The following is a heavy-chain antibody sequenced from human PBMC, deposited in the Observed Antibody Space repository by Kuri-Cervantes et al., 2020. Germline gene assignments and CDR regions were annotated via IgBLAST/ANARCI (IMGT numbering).Heavy chain of an antibody. D-gene: IGHD6-13*01. J-gene: IGHJ6*03. CDR1: GYTFTKFA. V-gene: IGHV1-3*01. CDR3: AREVAGTGRYYYMDV. CDR2: INADSGDT. Sequence: ASVKVSCKASGYTFTKFAIHWVRQAPGQRLEWMGWINADSGDTKYSQNFQGRVTITRDTSAITSDMELNSLRSDDTAVYYCAREVAGTGRYYYMDVWGKGTTVTVSS.